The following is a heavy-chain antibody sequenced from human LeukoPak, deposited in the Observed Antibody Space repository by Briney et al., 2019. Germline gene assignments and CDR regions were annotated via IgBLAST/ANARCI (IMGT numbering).Heavy chain of an antibody. Sequence: GGSLRLSCAASGFTFSNYWMHWVRQAPGKGLVWVSRISSDESITSYADSVKGRFTISRDNAKNTLFLQMNGLRAEDTAVYYCARDSPTVTSDWGQGTLVTVSS. CDR1: GFTFSNYW. V-gene: IGHV3-74*01. D-gene: IGHD4-17*01. CDR2: ISSDESIT. CDR3: ARDSPTVTSD. J-gene: IGHJ4*02.